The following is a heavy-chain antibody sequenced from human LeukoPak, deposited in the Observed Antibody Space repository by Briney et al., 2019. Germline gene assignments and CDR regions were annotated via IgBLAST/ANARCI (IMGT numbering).Heavy chain of an antibody. CDR1: GGSISSGSYY. Sequence: NSSQTLSLTCTVSGGSISSGSYYWSWIRQPAGKGLEWIGRIYTSGSTNYNPSLKSRVTISVDTSKNQFSLKLSSVTAADTAVYYCARDSGSYYGVDYWGQGTLVTVSS. CDR2: IYTSGST. J-gene: IGHJ4*02. D-gene: IGHD1-26*01. CDR3: ARDSGSYYGVDY. V-gene: IGHV4-61*02.